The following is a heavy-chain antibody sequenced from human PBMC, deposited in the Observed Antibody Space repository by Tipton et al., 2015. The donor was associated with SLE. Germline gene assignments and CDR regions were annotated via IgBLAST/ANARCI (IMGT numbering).Heavy chain of an antibody. J-gene: IGHJ6*02. CDR2: IYYSGST. CDR1: GGSISSYY. Sequence: TLSLTCTVSGGSISSYYWSWIRQPPGKGLEWIGYIYYSGSTNYNPSLKSRVTISVDTSKNQFSLNLSSVTAADTAVYYCARDATGDTCYCYGMDVWGRGTTVPVSS. D-gene: IGHD7-27*01. CDR3: ARDATGDTCYCYGMDV. V-gene: IGHV4-59*01.